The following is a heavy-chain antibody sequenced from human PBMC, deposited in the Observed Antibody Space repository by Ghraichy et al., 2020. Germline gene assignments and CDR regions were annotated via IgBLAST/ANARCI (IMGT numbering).Heavy chain of an antibody. D-gene: IGHD5-18*01. CDR1: GFTFSSYA. J-gene: IGHJ4*02. Sequence: GGSLRLSCAASGFTFSSYAMSWVRQAPGKGLEWVSVISGSGDSTYYADSVKGRFTISRDNSKNTLYLQMNSLRAEDTAVYYCAKVDTECYFDDWGQGTLVTVSS. CDR2: ISGSGDST. V-gene: IGHV3-23*01. CDR3: AKVDTECYFDD.